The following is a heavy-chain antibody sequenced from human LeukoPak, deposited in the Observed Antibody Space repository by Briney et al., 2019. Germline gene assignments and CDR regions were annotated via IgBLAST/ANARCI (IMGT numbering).Heavy chain of an antibody. CDR2: ISGDSKYI. CDR3: ARDCSSTSCLKY. J-gene: IGHJ4*02. CDR1: GFTFSRYT. D-gene: IGHD2-2*01. Sequence: GGSLRLSCEASGFTFSRYTFNWVRQAPGGGREGVSAISGDSKYIYYTDSVKGRFTISRDNAKNSVFLQMNSLRAEDTAVYYCARDCSSTSCLKYWGQGTLVTVSS. V-gene: IGHV3-21*01.